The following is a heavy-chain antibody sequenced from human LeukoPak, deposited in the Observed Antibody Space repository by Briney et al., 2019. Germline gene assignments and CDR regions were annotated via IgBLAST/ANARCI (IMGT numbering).Heavy chain of an antibody. J-gene: IGHJ5*02. D-gene: IGHD6-6*01. Sequence: ASVKVSCKTSGYTFTAYYMHWVRQAPGQGLEWMGWINPNSGGTDYAQKFQGRVTMTRDTSISAAYMELNSLRSDDTAVYYCARAVSIAAHLGSWFDPWGQGTLVTVSS. CDR3: ARAVSIAAHLGSWFDP. V-gene: IGHV1-2*02. CDR1: GYTFTAYY. CDR2: INPNSGGT.